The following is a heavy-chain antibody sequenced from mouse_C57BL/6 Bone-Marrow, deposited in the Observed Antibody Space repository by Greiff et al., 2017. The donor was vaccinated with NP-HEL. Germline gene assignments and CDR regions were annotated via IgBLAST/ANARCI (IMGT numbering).Heavy chain of an antibody. CDR1: GYTFTDYY. Sequence: VQLQQSGPELVKPGASVKMSCKASGYTFTDYYMHWVKQSHGKSLEWIGYIYPINGGNGYNQKFKGKATLTVDKSSSTAYMELRSLTSEDSAVYYCATYYGSSYDAMDYWGQGTSVTVSS. J-gene: IGHJ4*01. D-gene: IGHD1-1*01. CDR3: ATYYGSSYDAMDY. V-gene: IGHV1-34*01. CDR2: IYPINGGN.